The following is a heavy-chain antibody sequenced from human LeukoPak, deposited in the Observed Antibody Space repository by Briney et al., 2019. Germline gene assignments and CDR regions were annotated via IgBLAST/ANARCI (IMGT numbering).Heavy chain of an antibody. D-gene: IGHD3-16*02. V-gene: IGHV4-39*01. CDR1: GGSISSSSYY. CDR2: IYYSGRT. Sequence: PSETLSLTCTVSGGSISSSSYYWGWIRQPPGKGLEWIGSIYYSGRTYYNPSLKGRVTISVDTSKNQFSLKLSSVTAADTAVYYCARGLGRYPWGQGTLVTVSS. J-gene: IGHJ5*02. CDR3: ARGLGRYP.